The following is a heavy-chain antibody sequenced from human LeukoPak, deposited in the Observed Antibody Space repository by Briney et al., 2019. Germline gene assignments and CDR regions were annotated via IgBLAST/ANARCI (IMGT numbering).Heavy chain of an antibody. V-gene: IGHV1-18*04. CDR1: GYTFTSNY. J-gene: IGHJ4*02. Sequence: GASVKVSCKASGYTFTSNYMHWVRQAPGQGLEWMGWISASNGHTNYAQKYQGRVTLTTNTSTNTAYMEVRSLRSDDTAVYFCARDRAWELHMVRPDYWGQGTLVTVSS. CDR2: ISASNGHT. CDR3: ARDRAWELHMVRPDY. D-gene: IGHD1-26*01.